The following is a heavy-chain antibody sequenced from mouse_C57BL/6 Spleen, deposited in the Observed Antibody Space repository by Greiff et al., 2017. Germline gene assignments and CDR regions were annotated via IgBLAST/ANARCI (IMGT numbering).Heavy chain of an antibody. V-gene: IGHV5-17*01. CDR1: GFTFSDYG. J-gene: IGHJ2*01. CDR2: ISSGSSTI. D-gene: IGHD4-1*01. Sequence: EVKLVESGGGLVKPGGSLKLSCAASGFTFSDYGMHWVRQAPEKGLEWVAYISSGSSTIYYADTVKGRFTISLDNAKNTLFLQMTSLRSDATAFYYCARGLTGTAFDYWGQGTTLTVSS. CDR3: ARGLTGTAFDY.